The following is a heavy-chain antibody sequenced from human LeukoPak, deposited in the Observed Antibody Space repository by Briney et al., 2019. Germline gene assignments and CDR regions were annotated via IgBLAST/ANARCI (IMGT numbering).Heavy chain of an antibody. Sequence: AGGSLRLSCAASAFTFSEYWIHWVRQAPGKGLVWVSRISSDGSTTTYADSVKGRFTISRDNAKNTLSLQMSSLRAEDTAVYYCARAGLSGDYYYYHGLDVWGQGTTVTVSS. CDR2: ISSDGSTT. CDR3: ARAGLSGDYYYYHGLDV. CDR1: AFTFSEYW. V-gene: IGHV3-74*01. J-gene: IGHJ6*02. D-gene: IGHD1-26*01.